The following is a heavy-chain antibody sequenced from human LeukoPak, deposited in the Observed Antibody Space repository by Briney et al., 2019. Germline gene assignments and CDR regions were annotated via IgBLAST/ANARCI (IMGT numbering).Heavy chain of an antibody. V-gene: IGHV3-23*01. J-gene: IGHJ3*02. D-gene: IGHD6-19*01. CDR2: TSGSGGYT. CDR1: GFTFSNYA. CDR3: AKGDSASYARGDAFDI. Sequence: GGSLRLSCAASGFTFSNYAMTWVRQAPGKGPEWVSTTSGSGGYTFYADSVKGRFTISRDNSKKTLYLQMTSLRPEDTAVYYCAKGDSASYARGDAFDIWGQGTMVTVSS.